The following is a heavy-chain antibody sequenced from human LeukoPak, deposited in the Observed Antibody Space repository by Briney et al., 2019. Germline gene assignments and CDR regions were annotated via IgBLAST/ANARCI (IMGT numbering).Heavy chain of an antibody. J-gene: IGHJ4*02. V-gene: IGHV3-23*01. Sequence: GRSLRLSCAASGFTFSSYAMHWVRQAPGKGLEWVSVISGSGGSTYYADSVKGRFTISRDNSKNTLSLQMNSLRAEDTAIYYCAKDGGGYSSSWYFDYWGQGTLVTVSS. CDR1: GFTFSSYA. D-gene: IGHD6-13*01. CDR2: ISGSGGST. CDR3: AKDGGGYSSSWYFDY.